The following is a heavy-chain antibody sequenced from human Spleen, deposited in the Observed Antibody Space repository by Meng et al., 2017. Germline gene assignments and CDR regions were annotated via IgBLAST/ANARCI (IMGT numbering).Heavy chain of an antibody. CDR1: GFSFSTYV. Sequence: GESLKISCTASGFSFSTYVLHWVRQAPGKGLEWVAVNAIDGSDYKQYVDSVKGRFFISRDISENTLSLQMDSLKPEDTAVYYCAREFQTSGHAGTFDIWGQGTGVT. CDR3: AREFQTSGHAGTFDI. CDR2: NAIDGSDYK. V-gene: IGHV3-30*14. J-gene: IGHJ3*02. D-gene: IGHD5-12*01.